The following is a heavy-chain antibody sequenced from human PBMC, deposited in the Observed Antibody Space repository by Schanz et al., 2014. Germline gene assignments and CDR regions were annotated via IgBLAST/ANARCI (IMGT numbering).Heavy chain of an antibody. Sequence: QVQLVQSGAEMKKPGASVRVSCKASGYTFTSSGFSWVRQAPGQGPEWMAWISAFQGNTKYAQKFQDRVTLTSDTSASTAYMELRSLRPDDTAVYYCARNIIATARAYDIWGQGTMVTVSS. J-gene: IGHJ3*02. CDR2: ISAFQGNT. V-gene: IGHV1-18*04. D-gene: IGHD6-13*01. CDR3: ARNIIATARAYDI. CDR1: GYTFTSSG.